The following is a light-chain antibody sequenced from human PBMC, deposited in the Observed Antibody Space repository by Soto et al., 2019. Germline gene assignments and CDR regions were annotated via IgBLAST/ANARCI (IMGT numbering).Light chain of an antibody. CDR3: QQYGSSPVT. CDR2: GAS. V-gene: IGKV3-20*01. J-gene: IGKJ4*01. CDR1: HSVTSSY. Sequence: EIVLTQSPGTLSLSPGERATLSCRASHSVTSSYLAWYQHKPGQAPRLLIYGASTRATGTPDRFSGSGSGTDFTLTINRLEPGDFAVYFCQQYGSSPVTFGGGTKVEIK.